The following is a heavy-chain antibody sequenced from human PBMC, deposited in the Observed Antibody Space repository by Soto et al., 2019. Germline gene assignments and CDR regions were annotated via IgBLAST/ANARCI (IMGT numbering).Heavy chain of an antibody. D-gene: IGHD2-21*02. CDR1: GGSISSGGYY. V-gene: IGHV4-31*03. Sequence: SETLSLTCTVSGGSISSGGYYWSWIRQHPGKGLEWIGYIYYSGSTYYNPSLKSRVTISVDTSKNQFSLKLSSVTAADTAVYYCARPMSHIVVVTASAFDIWGQGTMVTVSS. J-gene: IGHJ3*02. CDR3: ARPMSHIVVVTASAFDI. CDR2: IYYSGST.